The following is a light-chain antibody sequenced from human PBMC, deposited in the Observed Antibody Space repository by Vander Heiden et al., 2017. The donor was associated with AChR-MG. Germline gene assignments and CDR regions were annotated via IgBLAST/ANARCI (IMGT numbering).Light chain of an antibody. Sequence: SVLTQPPSASGTPGQRVTISCSGSSSNIGSNYVYWYQQLPGTAPKLLIYSNNQRPSGVPDRFSGSKSGTSASLAISGLRSEDEADYYCAAWDDSLSEMVFGGGTKLTVL. V-gene: IGLV1-47*02. J-gene: IGLJ2*01. CDR2: SNN. CDR3: AAWDDSLSEMV. CDR1: SSNIGSNY.